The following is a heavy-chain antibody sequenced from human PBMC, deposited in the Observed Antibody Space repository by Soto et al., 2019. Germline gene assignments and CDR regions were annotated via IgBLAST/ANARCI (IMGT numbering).Heavy chain of an antibody. CDR1: GGSISSSSYY. D-gene: IGHD6-13*01. CDR2: IYHTGSA. V-gene: IGHV4-39*01. CDR3: ASRRGGSSWFDF. Sequence: QLQLQESGPGLLKPSETLSLTCTVSGGSISSSSYYWGWIRQPPGKGLEWIGNIYHTGSAYYNPSLKSRLTMSADMAHNQFSLKLYSVTAADTAVYYWASRRGGSSWFDFLGQGTLVTVSS. J-gene: IGHJ4*02.